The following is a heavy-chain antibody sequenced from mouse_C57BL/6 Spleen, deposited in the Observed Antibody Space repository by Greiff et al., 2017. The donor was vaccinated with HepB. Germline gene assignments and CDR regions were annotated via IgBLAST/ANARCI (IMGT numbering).Heavy chain of an antibody. V-gene: IGHV1-74*01. CDR3: AIKRWLLPYWYFDV. Sequence: QVQLQQPGAELVKPGASVKVSCKASGYTFTSYWMHWVKQRPGQGLEWIGRIHPSDSDTNYNQKFKGKATLTVDKSSSTAYMQLSSLTSEDSAVYYSAIKRWLLPYWYFDVWGTGTTVTVSS. CDR2: IHPSDSDT. J-gene: IGHJ1*03. CDR1: GYTFTSYW. D-gene: IGHD2-3*01.